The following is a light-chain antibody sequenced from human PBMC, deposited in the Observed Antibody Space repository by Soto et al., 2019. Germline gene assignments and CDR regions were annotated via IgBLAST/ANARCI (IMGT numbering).Light chain of an antibody. CDR1: QAIGTA. J-gene: IGKJ1*01. CDR3: QQYNTYWT. Sequence: DIQMTQSPSSLSASVGDRVTITCRASQAIGTALGWYQQKPGKAPKRLIYAASSLQSGAPPRFSGSGSGTDFTLTISSLQPDDFATYYCQQYNTYWTFGQGTKVDIK. CDR2: AAS. V-gene: IGKV1-17*01.